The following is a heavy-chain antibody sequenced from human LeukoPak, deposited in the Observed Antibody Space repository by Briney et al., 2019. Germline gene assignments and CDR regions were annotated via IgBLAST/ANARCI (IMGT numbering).Heavy chain of an antibody. D-gene: IGHD4-23*01. CDR3: ARVVAYAGYYYGMDV. J-gene: IGHJ6*02. CDR1: GGSISSYY. Sequence: PSETLPLTCTVSGGSISSYYWSWIRQPPGKGLEWIGYIYYSGSTNYNPSLKSRVTISVDTSKNQFSLKLSSVTAADTAVYYCARVVAYAGYYYGMDVWGQGTTVTVSS. CDR2: IYYSGST. V-gene: IGHV4-59*08.